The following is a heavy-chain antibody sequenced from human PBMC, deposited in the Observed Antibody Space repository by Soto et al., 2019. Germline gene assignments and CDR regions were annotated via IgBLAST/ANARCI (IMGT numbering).Heavy chain of an antibody. J-gene: IGHJ4*02. V-gene: IGHV3-48*03. Sequence: SLKISGEVSGFTFSSYEMSWVRQAPGKGLECIAYISSSGSTTDHADSVKGRFTVSRDNAKDSLYLEMNSLRVEDSGIYYCAREENYYESSGYAGRYFDYWGQGALVTVS. D-gene: IGHD3-22*01. CDR2: ISSSGSTT. CDR3: AREENYYESSGYAGRYFDY. CDR1: GFTFSSYE.